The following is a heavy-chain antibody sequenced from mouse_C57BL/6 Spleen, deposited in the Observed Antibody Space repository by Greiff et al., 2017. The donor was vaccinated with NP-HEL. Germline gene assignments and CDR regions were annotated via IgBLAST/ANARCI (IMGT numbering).Heavy chain of an antibody. Sequence: QVQLQQSGAELVRPGASVTLSCKASGYTFTDYEMHWVKQTPVHGLEWIGAIDPETGGTAYNQKFKGKAILTADKSSSTAYMGLRSLTSEDSAVYYCTRWITTVVATGYFDVWGTGTTVTVSS. CDR3: TRWITTVVATGYFDV. CDR1: GYTFTDYE. J-gene: IGHJ1*03. CDR2: IDPETGGT. V-gene: IGHV1-15*01. D-gene: IGHD1-1*01.